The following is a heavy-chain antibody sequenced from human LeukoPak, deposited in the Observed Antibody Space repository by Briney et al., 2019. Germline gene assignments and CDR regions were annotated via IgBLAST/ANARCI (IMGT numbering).Heavy chain of an antibody. V-gene: IGHV3-23*03. CDR3: AKGKGGTSFNYCFDY. CDR2: IHNDAATT. D-gene: IGHD2/OR15-2a*01. CDR1: GFGFGAYA. Sequence: GGSLRLSCAASGFGFGAYAMIWVRQAPGKGLEWVSLIHNDAATTYYADSVRGRFTVSRGNSKNTLYLEMNSLRAEDTAVYYCAKGKGGTSFNYCFDYWGQGTPVSVSS. J-gene: IGHJ4*02.